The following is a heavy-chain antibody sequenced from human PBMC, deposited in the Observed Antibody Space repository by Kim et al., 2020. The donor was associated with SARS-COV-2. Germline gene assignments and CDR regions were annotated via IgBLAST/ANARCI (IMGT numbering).Heavy chain of an antibody. D-gene: IGHD6-13*01. CDR3: ARDAGPGFDF. J-gene: IGHJ4*02. V-gene: IGHV1-46*01. Sequence: GSPNSAQTFQGRVTMTRDTSASTVYMDLSSLRSEDTAVYYCARDAGPGFDFWGQGTLVTVSS. CDR2: GSP.